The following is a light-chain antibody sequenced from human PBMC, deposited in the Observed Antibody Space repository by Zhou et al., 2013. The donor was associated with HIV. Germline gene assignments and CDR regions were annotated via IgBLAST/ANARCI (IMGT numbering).Light chain of an antibody. CDR3: QHLEF. J-gene: IGKJ2*01. CDR1: QGVNS. Sequence: EVVLTQSPGTLSLSPGERATLFCWASQGVNSLNWYQERRGQAPRLLMYETSRRASGIPDRFIGSVSGTNFSLSITKVDREDFAVYYCQHLEFFGLGT. V-gene: IGKV3D-20*02. CDR2: ETS.